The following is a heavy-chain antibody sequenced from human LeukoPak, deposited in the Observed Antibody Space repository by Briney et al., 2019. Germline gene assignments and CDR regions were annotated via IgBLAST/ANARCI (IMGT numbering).Heavy chain of an antibody. CDR3: AREGGYVERTLDS. Sequence: SETLSLTCTVSGGSISSGGNFWTWIRQHPGKGLELIGYIYNSGRTYYNPSLKSRVTISLDTSKNQFSLKLSSVSAADTAVYYCAREGGYVERTLDSWGQGTLVTVS. J-gene: IGHJ4*02. V-gene: IGHV4-31*03. D-gene: IGHD3-10*02. CDR1: GGSISSGGNF. CDR2: IYNSGRT.